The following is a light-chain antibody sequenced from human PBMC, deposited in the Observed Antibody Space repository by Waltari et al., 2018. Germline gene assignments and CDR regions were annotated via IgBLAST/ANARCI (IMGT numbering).Light chain of an antibody. CDR2: EDT. CDR1: KLGDKY. J-gene: IGLJ1*01. CDR3: QAWDSSGV. Sequence: SYELTQPPSVSVSPGQTASITCSGDKLGDKYVCWYQQRPGQSPVLVIYEDTKRPSGIPERFSGSNSGNTATLTITDTQAMDEADYYCQAWDSSGVFGSGTKVTVL. V-gene: IGLV3-1*01.